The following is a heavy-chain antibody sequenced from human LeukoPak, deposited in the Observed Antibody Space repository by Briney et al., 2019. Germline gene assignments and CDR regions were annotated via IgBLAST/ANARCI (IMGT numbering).Heavy chain of an antibody. J-gene: IGHJ3*01. D-gene: IGHD4-23*01. Sequence: GGSLRLSCAASGFTFTTYWMHWVRQAPGKGLVWVSHINSDGSITSYADSVKGRFTISRDNARNSLYLHMNSLRVGDTAVYYCARAGIYGGGKSYAFDVWGQGTTVIVSS. CDR2: INSDGSIT. CDR1: GFTFTTYW. CDR3: ARAGIYGGGKSYAFDV. V-gene: IGHV3-74*01.